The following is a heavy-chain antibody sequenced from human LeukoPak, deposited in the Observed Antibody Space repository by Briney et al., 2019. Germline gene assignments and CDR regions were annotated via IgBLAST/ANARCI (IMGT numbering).Heavy chain of an antibody. Sequence: PVASVKVSCKASGYTFTGYYMHWVRQAPGQGLEWMGWISGYNGDTNYAQNLQGRVTLTTDTSTNTAYMELTRLRSDDTAVYYCAREERLQGTSQYYYAMDVWGQGTTVTVSS. V-gene: IGHV1-18*04. CDR1: GYTFTGYY. J-gene: IGHJ6*02. CDR3: AREERLQGTSQYYYAMDV. CDR2: ISGYNGDT. D-gene: IGHD1-1*01.